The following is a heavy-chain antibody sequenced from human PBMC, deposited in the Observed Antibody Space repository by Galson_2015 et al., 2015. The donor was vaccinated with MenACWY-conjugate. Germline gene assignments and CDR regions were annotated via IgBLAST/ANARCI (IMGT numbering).Heavy chain of an antibody. J-gene: IGHJ6*02. V-gene: IGHV3-7*03. D-gene: IGHD6-19*01. Sequence: SMRLSCAASGFTFSNYWMSWVRQAPGKGLEWVANIKQDGSETYYVDSVKGRFTISRDNAKISLYLKMNSLRDEDTAVYYCARKIKAVAGENYYYYGMDVWVQGTTVTVSS. CDR3: ARKIKAVAGENYYYYGMDV. CDR1: GFTFSNYW. CDR2: IKQDGSET.